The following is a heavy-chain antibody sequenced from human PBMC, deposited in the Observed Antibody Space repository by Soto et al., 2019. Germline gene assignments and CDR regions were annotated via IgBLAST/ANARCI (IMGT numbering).Heavy chain of an antibody. D-gene: IGHD3-9*01. CDR2: IYNSWST. J-gene: IGHJ5*02. CDR1: GGPITSSSSF. Sequence: SDTPSLTCTGYGGPITSSSSFCGWILHTPQKRLQWIGSIYNSWSTYCTPSLKSRVTISVDTSKNQFSLKLTSVTAADTAVYYCARHLRYSDWFIVGHQVSNWFDPWGQGTLVTVS. CDR3: ARHLRYSDWFIVGHQVSNWFDP. V-gene: IGHV4-39*01.